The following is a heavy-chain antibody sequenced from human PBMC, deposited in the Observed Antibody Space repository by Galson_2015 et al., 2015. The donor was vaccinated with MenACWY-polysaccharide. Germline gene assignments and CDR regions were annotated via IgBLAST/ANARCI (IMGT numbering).Heavy chain of an antibody. V-gene: IGHV3-7*01. CDR1: GFTFSKNW. J-gene: IGHJ2*01. Sequence: SLRLSCAASGFTFSKNWMTWVRQAPGKGLEWVANISLDGTTKYYVGSGRGRFTISRDNADNLLFLQMNSVRAEDTAVYFCARGATREDYGIWFFDLWGSGTLVTVSS. CDR2: ISLDGTTK. CDR3: ARGATREDYGIWFFDL. D-gene: IGHD4-17*01.